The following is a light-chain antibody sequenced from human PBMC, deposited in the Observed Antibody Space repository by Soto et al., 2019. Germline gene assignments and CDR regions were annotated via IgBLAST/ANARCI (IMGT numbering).Light chain of an antibody. V-gene: IGKV3-20*01. Sequence: DTVLTQSPGTLSLSPGERATLSCRASQSVNNDYLAWYQQRPGLAPRLLIFGASGRATGIPDRFSGSGSGTDFTLTISRLEPEDFAIYYCQQYGTSPLTFGGGTKV. CDR3: QQYGTSPLT. CDR1: QSVNNDY. J-gene: IGKJ4*01. CDR2: GAS.